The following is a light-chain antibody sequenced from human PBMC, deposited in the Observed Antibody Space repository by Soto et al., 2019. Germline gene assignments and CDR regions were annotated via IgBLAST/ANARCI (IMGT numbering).Light chain of an antibody. CDR1: QGISGE. J-gene: IGKJ4*01. CDR2: GAS. CDR3: QQYTNLPYT. Sequence: DIQMTQSPSSLSASVGARVTITCQASQGISGELNWYQQKPGEAPKLLIYGASNLEVGVPSRFSGSRSGSGTHFTFTISALQPEDIAKYYGQQYTNLPYTFGGGTKVEI. V-gene: IGKV1-33*01.